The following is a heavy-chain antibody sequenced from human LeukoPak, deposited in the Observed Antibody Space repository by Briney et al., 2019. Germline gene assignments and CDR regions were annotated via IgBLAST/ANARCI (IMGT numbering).Heavy chain of an antibody. D-gene: IGHD2-15*01. Sequence: ASVKVSCKASGGTFSSYAISWVRQAPGQGLEWMGGIIPIFGTANYAQKFQGRVTITADESTSTAYMELSSLRSEDTAVYYCATDDCLGGSCYIDYWGQGTLVTVSS. J-gene: IGHJ4*02. CDR3: ATDDCLGGSCYIDY. V-gene: IGHV1-69*13. CDR1: GGTFSSYA. CDR2: IIPIFGTA.